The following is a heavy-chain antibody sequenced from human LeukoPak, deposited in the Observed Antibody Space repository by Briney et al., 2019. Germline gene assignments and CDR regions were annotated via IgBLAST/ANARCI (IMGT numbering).Heavy chain of an antibody. Sequence: SETLSLTCTVSGGSISSYYCSWIRQPPGNGLEWIGYIYYSGSTNYNPSLKSRVTISVDTSKNQFSLKLSSVTAADTAVYYCARGDHFDWLPYFDYWGQGSLVTVSS. CDR3: ARGDHFDWLPYFDY. V-gene: IGHV4-59*01. J-gene: IGHJ4*02. CDR1: GGSISSYY. D-gene: IGHD3-9*01. CDR2: IYYSGST.